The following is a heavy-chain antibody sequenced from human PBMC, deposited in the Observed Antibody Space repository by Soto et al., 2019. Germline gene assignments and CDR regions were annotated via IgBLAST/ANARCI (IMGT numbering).Heavy chain of an antibody. V-gene: IGHV1-8*02. Sequence: ASVKFSCKASGYTFNFYGMTWVRQALGQGLEWKGWINPNSGNTGYAQKWQGRVTMTEDTSTDTSYMELSRLRSEDTAIYYCAIAYSGTYYGYFESWGQGTLVTVSS. CDR1: GYTFNFYG. J-gene: IGHJ4*02. CDR3: AIAYSGTYYGYFES. CDR2: INPNSGNT. D-gene: IGHD1-26*01.